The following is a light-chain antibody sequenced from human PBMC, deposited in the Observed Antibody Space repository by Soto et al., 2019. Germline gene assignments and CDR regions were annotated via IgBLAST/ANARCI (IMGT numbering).Light chain of an antibody. V-gene: IGLV2-8*01. CDR1: SSDVGATDY. CDR2: EVN. CDR3: ISHAGASNV. Sequence: QSALTQPPSASGSPGQSVAISCTGTSSDVGATDYVSWYQQHSGKAPKLLLYEVNKRPSGVPDRFSGSKSGNTASLTVSALQADDEADYYCISHAGASNVLGTATNFTVL. J-gene: IGLJ1*01.